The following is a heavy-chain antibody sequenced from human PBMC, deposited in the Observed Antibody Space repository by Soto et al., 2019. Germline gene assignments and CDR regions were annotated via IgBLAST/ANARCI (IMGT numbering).Heavy chain of an antibody. CDR1: GGSISSSNW. CDR2: IYHSGST. V-gene: IGHV4-4*02. Sequence: QVQLQESGPGLVKPSGTLSLTCAVSGGSISSSNWWSWVRQPPGKGLEWIGEIYHSGSTNYNPSLKSRVTLSVDKSNNQFSLKLSSVTAADTAVYYCARTPQYYYGSGSFDYWGQGTLVTVSS. CDR3: ARTPQYYYGSGSFDY. D-gene: IGHD3-10*01. J-gene: IGHJ4*02.